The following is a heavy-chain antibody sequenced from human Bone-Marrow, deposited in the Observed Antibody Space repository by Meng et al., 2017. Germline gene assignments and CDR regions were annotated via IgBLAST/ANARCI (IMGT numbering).Heavy chain of an antibody. CDR1: GGSISSYY. J-gene: IGHJ4*02. Sequence: SETLSLTCTVSGGSISSYYWSWIRQPPGKGLEWIGYIYYSGSTNYNPSLKRRVTISVDTSKNQFSLKLSSVTAADTAVYYCARILLRYFDWLPEYYFDYWGQGTLVTVSS. D-gene: IGHD3-9*01. V-gene: IGHV4-59*01. CDR3: ARILLRYFDWLPEYYFDY. CDR2: IYYSGST.